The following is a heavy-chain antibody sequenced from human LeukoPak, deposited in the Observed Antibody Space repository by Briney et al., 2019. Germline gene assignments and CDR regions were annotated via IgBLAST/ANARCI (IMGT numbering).Heavy chain of an antibody. CDR3: ARHYPARFRTGDTCSVGYYDY. CDR2: IFPGDSDT. D-gene: IGHD2-15*01. J-gene: IGHJ4*02. CDR1: GYAFAGYW. Sequence: GESLKISCKGLGYAFAGYWIGWVRQMPGKGLEWMGIIFPGDSDTRYSPSFQGQVTISADKSIGTAYLQWSSLKASDTAMYYCARHYPARFRTGDTCSVGYYDYWGQGTLVTVSS. V-gene: IGHV5-51*01.